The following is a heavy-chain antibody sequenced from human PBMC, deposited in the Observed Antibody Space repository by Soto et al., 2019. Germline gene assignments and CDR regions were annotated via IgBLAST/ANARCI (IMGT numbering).Heavy chain of an antibody. V-gene: IGHV3-30*18. CDR2: ISYDGTYK. CDR3: AKDNRYSYGSPWADYYGMDV. J-gene: IGHJ6*02. Sequence: GGSLRLSCAGSGFTFSSYGIHWVRQAPGKGLEWVGVISYDGTYKYYADSVKGRITISRDNPKNTLYLQMDSLRAEDTAVYYCAKDNRYSYGSPWADYYGMDVWGQGTTVTVSS. D-gene: IGHD5-18*01. CDR1: GFTFSSYG.